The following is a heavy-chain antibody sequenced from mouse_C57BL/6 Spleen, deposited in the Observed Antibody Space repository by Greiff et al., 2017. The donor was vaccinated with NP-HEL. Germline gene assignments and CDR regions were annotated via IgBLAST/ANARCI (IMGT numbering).Heavy chain of an antibody. CDR3: ARDITTVVATGYFDV. D-gene: IGHD1-1*01. J-gene: IGHJ1*03. V-gene: IGHV3-6*01. Sequence: DVQLQESGPGLVKPSQSLSLTCSVTGYSITSGYYWNWIRQFPGNKLEWMGYISYDGSNNYNPSLKNRISITRDTSKNQFFLKLNSVTTEDTATYYCARDITTVVATGYFDVWGTGTTVTVSS. CDR2: ISYDGSN. CDR1: GYSITSGYY.